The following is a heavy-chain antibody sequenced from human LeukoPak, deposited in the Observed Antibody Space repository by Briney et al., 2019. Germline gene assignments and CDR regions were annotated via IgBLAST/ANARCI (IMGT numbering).Heavy chain of an antibody. J-gene: IGHJ4*02. CDR3: ARVGAKDY. Sequence: SETLSLTCTVSGGSISSYYRSWIRQPPGKGLEWIGYIYYSGSTNYNPPLKSRVTISVDTSKNQFSLKLSSVTAADTAVYYCARVGAKDYWGQGTLVTVSS. V-gene: IGHV4-59*01. CDR2: IYYSGST. D-gene: IGHD1-26*01. CDR1: GGSISSYY.